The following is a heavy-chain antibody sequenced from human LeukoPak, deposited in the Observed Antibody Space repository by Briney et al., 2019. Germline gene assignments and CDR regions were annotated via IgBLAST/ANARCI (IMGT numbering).Heavy chain of an antibody. V-gene: IGHV1-69*02. D-gene: IGHD2-21*01. CDR3: ASKGDTYCGGDCYSN. Sequence: SVKVSCKASGGTFSSYTISWVRQAPGQGLEWMGRIIPILGIANYAQKFQGRVTITADRSTSTAYMELSSLRSEDTAVYYCASKGDTYCGGDCYSNWGQGTLVTVSS. CDR1: GGTFSSYT. CDR2: IIPILGIA. J-gene: IGHJ4*02.